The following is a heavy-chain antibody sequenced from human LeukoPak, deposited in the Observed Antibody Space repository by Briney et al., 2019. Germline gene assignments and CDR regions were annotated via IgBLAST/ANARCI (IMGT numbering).Heavy chain of an antibody. J-gene: IGHJ4*02. V-gene: IGHV1-69*13. CDR3: AARYYDFWSGYYRFDY. Sequence: ASVKVSCKASGGTFNHFGINWVRQAPGQGLEWMGGIIPIFGTANYAQKFQGRVTITADESTSTAYMELSSLRSEDTAVYYCAARYYDFWSGYYRFDYWGQGTLVTVSS. D-gene: IGHD3-3*01. CDR1: GGTFNHFG. CDR2: IIPIFGTA.